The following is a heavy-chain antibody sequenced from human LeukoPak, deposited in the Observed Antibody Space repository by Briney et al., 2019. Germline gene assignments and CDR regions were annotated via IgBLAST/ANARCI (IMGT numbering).Heavy chain of an antibody. CDR2: SFHTGST. Sequence: SETLSLTCSVSDDSINTYHWNWIRQPPGKGLEWIGYSFHTGSTHYNPSLKSRVTLSVETSKNWVSLRLRSVTAADTAVYFCARCNYDYRAFDIWGQGTMVTVSS. J-gene: IGHJ3*02. CDR3: ARCNYDYRAFDI. D-gene: IGHD3-22*01. V-gene: IGHV4-59*12. CDR1: DDSINTYH.